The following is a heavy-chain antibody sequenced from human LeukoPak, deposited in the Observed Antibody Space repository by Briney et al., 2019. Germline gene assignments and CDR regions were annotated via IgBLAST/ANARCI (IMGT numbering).Heavy chain of an antibody. CDR3: ARDSPYYYVSGSYYTHYYYYGMDV. J-gene: IGHJ6*02. CDR2: MNPNSSNT. Sequence: ASVKVSCKASGYTFSTYDINWVRQATGQGLEWMGWMNPNSSNTGYAQKFQGRVTMTRNTSISTAYMELSSLRSEDTAVYYCARDSPYYYVSGSYYTHYYYYGMDVWGQGTTVTVSS. D-gene: IGHD3-10*01. CDR1: GYTFSTYD. V-gene: IGHV1-8*01.